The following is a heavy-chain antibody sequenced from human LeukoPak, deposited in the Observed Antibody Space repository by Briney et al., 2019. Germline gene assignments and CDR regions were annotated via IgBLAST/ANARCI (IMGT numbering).Heavy chain of an antibody. CDR2: IKSDGSST. CDR1: GFTFSNYW. J-gene: IGHJ6*04. V-gene: IGHV3-74*01. CDR3: SRALEV. Sequence: GGSLRLSCAASGFTFSNYWMHWVRQAPGKGLVWVSRIKSDGSSTTYADSVRGRFTIFRDNAKNTLYLQMNSLRAEDTAVYYCSRALEVWGKGTTVTVSS.